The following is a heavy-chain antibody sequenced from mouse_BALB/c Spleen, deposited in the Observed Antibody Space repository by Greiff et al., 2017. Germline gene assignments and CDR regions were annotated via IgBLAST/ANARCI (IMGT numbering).Heavy chain of an antibody. Sequence: VKLMESGPELVKPGASVRISCKASGYTFTSYYIHWVKQRPGQGLEWIGWIYPGNVNTKYNEKFKGKATLTADKSSSTAYMQLSSLTSEDSAVYFCACTRYYAMDYWGQGTSVTVSS. CDR2: IYPGNVNT. D-gene: IGHD2-14*01. V-gene: IGHV1S56*01. J-gene: IGHJ4*01. CDR3: ACTRYYAMDY. CDR1: GYTFTSYY.